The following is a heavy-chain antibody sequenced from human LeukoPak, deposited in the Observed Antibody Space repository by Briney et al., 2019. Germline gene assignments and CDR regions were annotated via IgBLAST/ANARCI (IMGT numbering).Heavy chain of an antibody. CDR1: SGSIGSYY. J-gene: IGHJ5*02. CDR3: ARVGVYGDYGNWFDP. Sequence: SETLSLTCTVSSGSIGSYYWSWIRQPAGKGLEWIGRMDTSGSTNYNPSLKSRATISPDTSKNQFSLKLSSVTAADTAVYYCARVGVYGDYGNWFDPWGQGTLVTVSS. V-gene: IGHV4-4*07. CDR2: MDTSGST. D-gene: IGHD4-17*01.